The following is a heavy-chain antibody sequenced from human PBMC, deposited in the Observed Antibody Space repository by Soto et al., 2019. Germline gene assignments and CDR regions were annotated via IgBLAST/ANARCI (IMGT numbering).Heavy chain of an antibody. Sequence: QVQLVESGGGVVQPGRSLRLSCAASGFTFSSYAMHWVRQAPGKGLEWVAVISYDGSNKYYADSVKGRFTISRDNSKNTLYLQMNSLRAEDTAVYYCARDLEMATIGYYCDYWGQGTLVTVSS. D-gene: IGHD5-12*01. V-gene: IGHV3-30-3*01. CDR2: ISYDGSNK. CDR3: ARDLEMATIGYYCDY. J-gene: IGHJ4*02. CDR1: GFTFSSYA.